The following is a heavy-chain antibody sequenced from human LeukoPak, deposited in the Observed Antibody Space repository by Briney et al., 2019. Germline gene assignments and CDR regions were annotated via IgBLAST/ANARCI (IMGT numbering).Heavy chain of an antibody. D-gene: IGHD2-8*01. CDR2: IYYSGST. V-gene: IGHV4-59*01. J-gene: IGHJ5*02. CDR3: ARDANGFDP. CDR1: GGSISSYY. Sequence: PSETLSLTCTVSGGSISSYYWSWIRQPPGKGLEWIGYIYYSGSTNYNPSLKSRVTISVDTSKNQFSLKLSSVTAADTAAYYCARDANGFDPWGQGTLVTVSS.